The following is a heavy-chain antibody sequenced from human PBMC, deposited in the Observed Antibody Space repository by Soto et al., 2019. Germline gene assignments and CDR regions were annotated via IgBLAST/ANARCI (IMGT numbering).Heavy chain of an antibody. J-gene: IGHJ5*01. D-gene: IGHD5-18*01. Sequence: GGSLRLSCAASGFPFSSYDMHWVRQAPGKGLEWVALISYDGSRTSYSDSVKGRFTISRDNSKNMLFLQMDNLRADDTAVYYCPKEQAFEQLWVFDSWGQGTLVTVSS. V-gene: IGHV3-30*18. CDR3: PKEQAFEQLWVFDS. CDR2: ISYDGSRT. CDR1: GFPFSSYD.